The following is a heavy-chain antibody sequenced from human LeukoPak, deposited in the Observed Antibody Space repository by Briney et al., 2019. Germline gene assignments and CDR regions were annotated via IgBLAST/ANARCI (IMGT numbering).Heavy chain of an antibody. J-gene: IGHJ4*02. D-gene: IGHD6-13*01. Sequence: GGSLRLSCAASGFTFSSYAMHWVRQAPGKGLEWVAVISYDESNKYYADSVKGRFTISRDNSKNTLYLQMNSLRAEDTAVYYCARDRYLAAAGYFDYWGQGTLVTVSS. CDR2: ISYDESNK. V-gene: IGHV3-30*04. CDR3: ARDRYLAAAGYFDY. CDR1: GFTFSSYA.